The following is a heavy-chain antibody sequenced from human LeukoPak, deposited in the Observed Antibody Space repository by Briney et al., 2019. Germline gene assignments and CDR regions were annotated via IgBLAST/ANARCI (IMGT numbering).Heavy chain of an antibody. D-gene: IGHD6-6*01. J-gene: IGHJ6*03. CDR3: ARALSIAARPFYYYYYYMDV. CDR1: GYTFTSYD. CDR2: MNPNSGNT. V-gene: IGHV1-8*03. Sequence: APVKVSCKASGYTFTSYDINWVRQATGQGLEWMGWMNPNSGNTGYAQKFQGRVTITRNTSISTAYMELSSLRSEDTAVYYCARALSIAARPFYYYYYYMDVWGKGTTVTVSS.